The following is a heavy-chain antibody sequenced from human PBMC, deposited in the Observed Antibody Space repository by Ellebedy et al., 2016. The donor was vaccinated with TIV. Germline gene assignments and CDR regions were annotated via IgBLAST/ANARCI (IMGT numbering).Heavy chain of an antibody. J-gene: IGHJ4*02. CDR2: INPNGGGI. Sequence: AASVKVSCKASAYTFTDYRLDWVRQAPGHGLEWMGWINPNGGGIHYVQKFQGRVTMTGDTSISTAYLELSRLTSDDTAVYYCARDYWGSYEYWGQGTLVTVSS. CDR1: AYTFTDYR. D-gene: IGHD1-26*01. CDR3: ARDYWGSYEY. V-gene: IGHV1-2*02.